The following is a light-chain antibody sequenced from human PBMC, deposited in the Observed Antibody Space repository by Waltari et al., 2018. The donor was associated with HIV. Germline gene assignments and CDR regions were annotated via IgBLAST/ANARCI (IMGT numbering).Light chain of an antibody. V-gene: IGLV3-9*01. Sequence: SYELTQPLSLSVALGQTATITCGGNTIGRQNVCWYQQTPGQAPVLIIYRDNTRPSGIPERFSGSNSGNTATLTIRRAQAGDEADYYCQVRVSNTVVFGGGTNLTVL. CDR2: RDN. CDR1: TIGRQN. J-gene: IGLJ2*01. CDR3: QVRVSNTVV.